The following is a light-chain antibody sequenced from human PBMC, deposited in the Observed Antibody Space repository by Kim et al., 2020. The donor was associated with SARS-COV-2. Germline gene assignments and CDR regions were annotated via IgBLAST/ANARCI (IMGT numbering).Light chain of an antibody. Sequence: AAVGDRVTITCRASQDISNYVAWYQQKPGKVPKVLIYSASALRSGVPSRFSGSGSGTDFTLTISSLQPEDVATYYCQQYSSYPFTFGGGTKVDIK. CDR2: SAS. CDR1: QDISNY. J-gene: IGKJ4*01. CDR3: QQYSSYPFT. V-gene: IGKV1-27*01.